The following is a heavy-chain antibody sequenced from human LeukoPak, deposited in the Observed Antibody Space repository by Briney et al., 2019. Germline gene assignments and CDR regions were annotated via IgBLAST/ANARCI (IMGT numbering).Heavy chain of an antibody. J-gene: IGHJ6*03. V-gene: IGHV1-46*03. CDR1: GYTFTSYY. D-gene: IGHD3-3*01. Sequence: VASVKVSCKASGYTFTSYYMHWVRQAPGQGLECMGIINPSGGSTSYAQKFQGRVTMTRDTSTSTVYMELSSLRSEDTAVYYCARRMGDYDFGSGYSRGDYYYYYMDVWGKGTTVTVSS. CDR2: INPSGGST. CDR3: ARRMGDYDFGSGYSRGDYYYYYMDV.